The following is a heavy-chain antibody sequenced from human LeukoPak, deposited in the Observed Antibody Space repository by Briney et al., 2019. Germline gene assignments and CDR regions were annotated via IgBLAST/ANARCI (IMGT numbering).Heavy chain of an antibody. CDR1: GFTFSNYD. J-gene: IGHJ4*02. CDR2: ISSSGGST. CDR3: AKTSSVVAYPPFDY. V-gene: IGHV3-23*01. Sequence: GGTLRLSCAASGFTFSNYDMSWVRQAPGKGLEWVSVISSSGGSTYYAASVKGRFTISRDNSKNTLYLQMNSLRAEDTAVYYCAKTSSVVAYPPFDYWGQGTLVTVSS. D-gene: IGHD3-22*01.